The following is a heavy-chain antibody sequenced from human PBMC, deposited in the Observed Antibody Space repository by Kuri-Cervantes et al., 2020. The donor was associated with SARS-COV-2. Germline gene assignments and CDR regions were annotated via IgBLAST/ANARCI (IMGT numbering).Heavy chain of an antibody. CDR1: GFTFSIYS. Sequence: GESLKISCAASGFTFSIYSMNWVRQAPGKGLEWVSSISSSSSYIYYADSVKGRFTISRDNAKNSLYLQMNSLRAEDTAVYYCARESLVGGTNDYWGQGILVTDSS. CDR3: ARESLVGGTNDY. CDR2: ISSSSSYI. J-gene: IGHJ4*02. V-gene: IGHV3-21*01. D-gene: IGHD1-26*01.